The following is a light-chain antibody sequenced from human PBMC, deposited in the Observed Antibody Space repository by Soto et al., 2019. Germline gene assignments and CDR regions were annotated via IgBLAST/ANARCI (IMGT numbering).Light chain of an antibody. CDR1: TGAVTSSFY. CDR3: LLDNGGSYV. J-gene: IGLJ1*01. CDR2: STD. Sequence: QTVVTQEPSLTVSPGDTVTLTCASSTGAVTSSFYPNWFQQKPGQAPRALIYSTDKKHSWTPARFSGSLLGGKAALTVSGVQPEDEAEYYCLLDNGGSYVFRAGTKLTVL. V-gene: IGLV7-43*01.